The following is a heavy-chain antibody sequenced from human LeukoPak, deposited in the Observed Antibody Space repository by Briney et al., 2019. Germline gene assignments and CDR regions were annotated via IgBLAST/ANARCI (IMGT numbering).Heavy chain of an antibody. V-gene: IGHV3-21*01. D-gene: IGHD2-2*01. Sequence: GGSLRLSCAASGFTFSNYNMNWVRQAPGKGLEWVSTITSSGASTYYADSVKGRFTISRDNAKNSLFLQMSSLRAEDTAVYYCARGGVVVVPSISYYYGMDVWGQGTTVTVSS. CDR2: ITSSGAST. J-gene: IGHJ6*02. CDR1: GFTFSNYN. CDR3: ARGGVVVVPSISYYYGMDV.